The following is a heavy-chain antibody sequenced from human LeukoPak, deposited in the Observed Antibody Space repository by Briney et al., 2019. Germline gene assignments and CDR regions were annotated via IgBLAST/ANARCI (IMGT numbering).Heavy chain of an antibody. CDR2: IYPRDGST. J-gene: IGHJ4*02. CDR3: ARDQEGFDY. CDR1: GYTFTINY. Sequence: ASVKVSFKASGYTFTINYIHWVRQAPGQGLGWMGMIYPRDGSTSYAQRFQGRVTVTRDTSTSTVHMELSGLRSEDTAVYYCARDQEGFDYWGQGTLVTVSS. V-gene: IGHV1-46*01.